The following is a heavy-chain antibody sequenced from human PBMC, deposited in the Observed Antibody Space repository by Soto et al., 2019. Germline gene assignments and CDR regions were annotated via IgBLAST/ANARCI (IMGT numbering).Heavy chain of an antibody. CDR3: AKSPYCSGGSCYAPGYYYYYMDV. V-gene: IGHV3-23*01. CDR1: GFTFSSYA. D-gene: IGHD2-15*01. Sequence: GGSLRLSCAASGFTFSSYAMSWVRQAPGKGLEWVSAISGSGGSTYYADSVKGRFNISRDNSKNTLYLQMNSLRAEDTAVYYCAKSPYCSGGSCYAPGYYYYYMDVWGKGTTVTVSS. CDR2: ISGSGGST. J-gene: IGHJ6*03.